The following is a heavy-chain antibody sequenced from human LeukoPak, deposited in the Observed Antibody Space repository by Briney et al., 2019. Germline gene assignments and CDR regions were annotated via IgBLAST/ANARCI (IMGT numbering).Heavy chain of an antibody. J-gene: IGHJ3*02. V-gene: IGHV3-20*04. Sequence: GGSLRLSCAASGFTFHDYGMSWVRQAPGKGLEWVSGINWNGGSTGYADSVKGRFTISRDNAKNSLYLQMNSLRAEDTALYYCARSKYYHDSSGYYGAFDIWGQGTMVTVSS. CDR1: GFTFHDYG. D-gene: IGHD3-22*01. CDR2: INWNGGST. CDR3: ARSKYYHDSSGYYGAFDI.